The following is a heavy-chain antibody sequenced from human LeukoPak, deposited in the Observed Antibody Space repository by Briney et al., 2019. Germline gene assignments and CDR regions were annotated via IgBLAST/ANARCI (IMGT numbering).Heavy chain of an antibody. D-gene: IGHD6-6*01. J-gene: IGHJ3*02. Sequence: NPSETLSLTCAVSGASISSHAWWTWVRQPPGKGLEWIGEIYHSGSTLFNPSLRSRVSISVDKSNNRFSLQLSSVTAADTAVYYCARAVEQLFAAFDIWGQGTMVTVSS. CDR1: GASISSHAW. CDR3: ARAVEQLFAAFDI. CDR2: IYHSGST. V-gene: IGHV4-4*02.